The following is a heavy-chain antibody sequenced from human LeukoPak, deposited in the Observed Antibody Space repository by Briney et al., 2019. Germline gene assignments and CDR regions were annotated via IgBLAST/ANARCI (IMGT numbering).Heavy chain of an antibody. V-gene: IGHV3-73*01. Sequence: GGSLRLSCAASGFTFSGSAMNWARQASGKGLEGVGRIRSKANSYATAYAASVKGRFTISRDDSKNTAYLQMNSLRAEDTAVYYCAKDRVAVAGQFDYWGQGTLVTVSS. CDR3: AKDRVAVAGQFDY. J-gene: IGHJ4*02. CDR1: GFTFSGSA. D-gene: IGHD6-19*01. CDR2: IRSKANSYAT.